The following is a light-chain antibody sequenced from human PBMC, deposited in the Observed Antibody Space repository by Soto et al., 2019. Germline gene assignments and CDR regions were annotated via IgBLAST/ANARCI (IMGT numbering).Light chain of an antibody. Sequence: QMTQSPSSLSASVGDSVTITCRASQGIRKDLAWYQQKPGKAPQRLIYTASFLQTGVPSRFSGSGSGTDFTLTISSLQPEDFATYYCQQSYSTLTFGPGTRLEIK. V-gene: IGKV1-39*01. CDR1: QGIRKD. CDR2: TAS. CDR3: QQSYSTLT. J-gene: IGKJ5*01.